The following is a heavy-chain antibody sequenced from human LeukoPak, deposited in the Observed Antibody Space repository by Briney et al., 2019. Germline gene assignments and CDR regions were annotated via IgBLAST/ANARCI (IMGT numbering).Heavy chain of an antibody. CDR1: GFTVSSNY. J-gene: IGHJ5*02. Sequence: GGSLRLSCAASGFTVSSNYRSWVRQAPGKGLEWVSVIYSGGSTYYAGSVKGRFTISRDNSNNTLYLQMNSLRAEDTAVYYCTRNYGGNWFDPWGQGTLVTVSS. CDR2: IYSGGST. CDR3: TRNYGGNWFDP. V-gene: IGHV3-53*01. D-gene: IGHD4-23*01.